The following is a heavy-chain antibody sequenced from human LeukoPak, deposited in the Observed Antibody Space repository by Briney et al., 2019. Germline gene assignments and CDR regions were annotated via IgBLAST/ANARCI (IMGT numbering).Heavy chain of an antibody. D-gene: IGHD6-6*01. V-gene: IGHV5-51*01. Sequence: GESLKISCKGSGYSFTSYWIDWVRQMPGKGLEWMRIIYPGDSDTRYSPSFQGQVTISADKSISTAYLQWSSLKASDTAMYYCARRGGLPLYSSSAPAEFGAFDIWGQGTMVTVSS. CDR2: IYPGDSDT. CDR1: GYSFTSYW. CDR3: ARRGGLPLYSSSAPAEFGAFDI. J-gene: IGHJ3*02.